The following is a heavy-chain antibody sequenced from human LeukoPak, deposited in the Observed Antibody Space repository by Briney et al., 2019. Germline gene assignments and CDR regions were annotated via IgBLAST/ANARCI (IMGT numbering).Heavy chain of an antibody. J-gene: IGHJ4*02. CDR1: RYTFSNYD. D-gene: IGHD3-22*01. Sequence: SVKVSCKASRYTFSNYDINWVRQAPGQGLEWMGGIIPIFGTANYAQKFQGRVTITADESTSTAYMELSSLRSEDTAVYYCARATYYYDSSGYYDRYYFDYWGQGTLVTVSS. CDR2: IIPIFGTA. CDR3: ARATYYYDSSGYYDRYYFDY. V-gene: IGHV1-69*13.